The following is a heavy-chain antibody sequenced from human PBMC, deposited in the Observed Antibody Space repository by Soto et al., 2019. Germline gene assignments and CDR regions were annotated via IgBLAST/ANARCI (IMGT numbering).Heavy chain of an antibody. J-gene: IGHJ5*02. D-gene: IGHD1-7*01. V-gene: IGHV1-46*02. CDR3: ARDLVPIWNYVGLAPGAQHWFDP. CDR1: GYTFNNYF. Sequence: QVQLVQSGAEVRKPGASVKVSCKASGYTFNNYFMHWVRQAPAQGLEWMGVITPSSGSTTYAQRFQVRLTMTRVTSTSTVYMELRSLRSEDTAVYFCARDLVPIWNYVGLAPGAQHWFDPWGQGTLVTVSS. CDR2: ITPSSGST.